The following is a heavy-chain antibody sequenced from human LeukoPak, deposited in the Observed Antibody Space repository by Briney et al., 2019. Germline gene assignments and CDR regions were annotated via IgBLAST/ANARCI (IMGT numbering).Heavy chain of an antibody. D-gene: IGHD2-2*01. CDR2: ISGSGGST. Sequence: GGSLRLSCAASGFMFSSYAMSWVRQAPGKGLEWVSAISGSGGSTYYADSVKGRFTISRDNSKNTLYLQMNSLRAEDTAVYYCAKLDQRLPPPYYFDYWGQGTLVTVSS. CDR1: GFMFSSYA. V-gene: IGHV3-23*01. J-gene: IGHJ4*02. CDR3: AKLDQRLPPPYYFDY.